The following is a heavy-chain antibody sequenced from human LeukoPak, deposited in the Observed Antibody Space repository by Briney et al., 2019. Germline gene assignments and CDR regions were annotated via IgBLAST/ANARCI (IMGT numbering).Heavy chain of an antibody. CDR3: AREILYGSGTFDY. D-gene: IGHD3-10*01. Sequence: GGSLRLSCAASGFTVSNNYMSWVRQAPGKGLEWVSVIYSGGSTYYADSVKGRFTISRDNSKNTLYLQMNSLRAEDTAVYYCAREILYGSGTFDYWGQGTLVTVSS. V-gene: IGHV3-53*01. CDR2: IYSGGST. J-gene: IGHJ4*02. CDR1: GFTVSNNY.